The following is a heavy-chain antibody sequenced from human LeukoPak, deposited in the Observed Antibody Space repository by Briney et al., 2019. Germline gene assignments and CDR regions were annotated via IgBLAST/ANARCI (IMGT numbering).Heavy chain of an antibody. CDR1: GFIVTNAW. J-gene: IGHJ4*02. CDR3: TTGIRGD. V-gene: IGHV3-15*07. D-gene: IGHD3-3*02. Sequence: GGSLRLSCAASGFIVTNAWMNWVRQAPGKGLEWVGRIQSKTDGGKTDYAAPVKGRFTISRDDSKNTLYLQMNSLKTEDTAIYYCTTGIRGDWGQGTLVTVSS. CDR2: IQSKTDGGKT.